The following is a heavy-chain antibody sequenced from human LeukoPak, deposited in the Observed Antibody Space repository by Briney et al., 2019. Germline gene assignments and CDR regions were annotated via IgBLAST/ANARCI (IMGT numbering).Heavy chain of an antibody. J-gene: IGHJ4*02. CDR1: GFTFSSYW. Sequence: GGSLRLSCAASGFTFSSYWMSWVRQAPGKGLEWVANIKQDGSEKYYVDSVKGRFTISRDNARNSLFLQMSNLRAEDTAVYYCTRGDGYWGQGTLVTVSS. CDR3: TRGDGY. D-gene: IGHD2-21*02. V-gene: IGHV3-7*01. CDR2: IKQDGSEK.